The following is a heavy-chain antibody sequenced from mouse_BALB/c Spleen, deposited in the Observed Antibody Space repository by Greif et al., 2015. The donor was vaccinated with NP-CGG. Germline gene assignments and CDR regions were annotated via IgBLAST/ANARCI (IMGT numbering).Heavy chain of an antibody. CDR3: ASRSSIIALFAY. J-gene: IGHJ3*01. Sequence: VQLQQSGPELVKPGASVKMSCKASGYTFTSYVMHWGKQKPGQGLEWIGYINPYNDGTKYNEKFKGKATLTSDKSSSTAYMELSSLTCEDSGVYLCASRSSIIALFAYWGQGTLVTVSA. CDR2: INPYNDGT. CDR1: GYTFTSYV. V-gene: IGHV1-14*01. D-gene: IGHD2-12*01.